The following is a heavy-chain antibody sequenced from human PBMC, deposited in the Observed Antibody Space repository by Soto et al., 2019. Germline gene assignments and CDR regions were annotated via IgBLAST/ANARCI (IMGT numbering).Heavy chain of an antibody. CDR1: GYTFSSYA. CDR2: INAGNGNT. Sequence: QVQLVQSGAEGKKPGASVKVSCKASGYTFSSYAIHWVRQAPGQGLEWMGWINAGNGNTKYSQKFQGRVTITRDTSASTAYMELNSLRSEDTAVYYCARVDGTYWGQGTLVTVSS. V-gene: IGHV1-3*01. CDR3: ARVDGTY. D-gene: IGHD1-26*01. J-gene: IGHJ4*02.